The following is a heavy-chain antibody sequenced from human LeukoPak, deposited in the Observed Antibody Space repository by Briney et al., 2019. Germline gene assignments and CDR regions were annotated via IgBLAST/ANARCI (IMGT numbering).Heavy chain of an antibody. CDR2: ISGSGDST. J-gene: IGHJ4*02. Sequence: GGSLRLSCAASGFSFSTYVMNWVRQAPGKGLECVSSISGSGDSTFFADSVKGRFSISRDNSKNKLYLEMNSLRAEDTAVYYCAKDSSGTVDYWGQGTLVTVSS. V-gene: IGHV3-23*01. D-gene: IGHD3-22*01. CDR1: GFSFSTYV. CDR3: AKDSSGTVDY.